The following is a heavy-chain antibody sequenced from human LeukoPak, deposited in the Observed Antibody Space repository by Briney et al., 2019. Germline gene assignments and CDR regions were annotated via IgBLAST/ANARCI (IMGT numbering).Heavy chain of an antibody. D-gene: IGHD5/OR15-5a*01. V-gene: IGHV3-30*18. CDR3: AKSRYFIGSHNWFDP. Sequence: GRSLRLSCAASGFTFSSYGMHWVRQAPGKGLEWVAVISYDGSNKYYADSVKGRFTISRDNSKNTLYLQMNSLRAEDTALYYCAKSRYFIGSHNWFDPWGQGTLVTVSS. CDR2: ISYDGSNK. J-gene: IGHJ5*02. CDR1: GFTFSSYG.